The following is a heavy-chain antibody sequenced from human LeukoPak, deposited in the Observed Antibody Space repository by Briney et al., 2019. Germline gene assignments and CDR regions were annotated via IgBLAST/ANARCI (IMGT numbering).Heavy chain of an antibody. Sequence: SQTLSLTCTVSGGSISSGGYYWSWIRQHPGKGLEWIGYIYYSGSTYYTPSLKNRVTISVATSKNRFSLRLSSVTAVDTAVYYCARGGGGYSWYFDLWGRGTLVTVSS. CDR1: GGSISSGGYY. D-gene: IGHD5-12*01. J-gene: IGHJ2*01. CDR2: IYYSGST. CDR3: ARGGGGYSWYFDL. V-gene: IGHV4-31*03.